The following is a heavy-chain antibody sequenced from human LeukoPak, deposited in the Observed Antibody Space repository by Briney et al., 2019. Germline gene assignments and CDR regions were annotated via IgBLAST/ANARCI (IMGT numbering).Heavy chain of an antibody. D-gene: IGHD2-2*01. CDR2: TSAGGSST. CDR1: GFSFSSYA. Sequence: PGGSLRLSCAASGFSFSSYAMHWVRQAPGKGLEWVSTTSAGGSSTYYADSVKGRFTISRENSKNTFYLQMNSLRAEDTAAYYCAKGGYCSSSSCYYGWFEPWGQGTLVTVSS. CDR3: AKGGYCSSSSCYYGWFEP. J-gene: IGHJ5*02. V-gene: IGHV3-23*01.